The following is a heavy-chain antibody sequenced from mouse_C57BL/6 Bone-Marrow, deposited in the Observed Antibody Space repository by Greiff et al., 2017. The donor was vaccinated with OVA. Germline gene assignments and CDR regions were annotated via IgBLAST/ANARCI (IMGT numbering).Heavy chain of an antibody. CDR3: ARGNYEIAY. D-gene: IGHD1-1*01. Sequence: VQLQQSGPELVRPGASVKISCKASGYAFSSSWMNWVKQRPGKGLEWIGRIYPGDGDTNYNGKFKGKATLTADKSSSTAYLQLSRLTSEDSAVYFCARGNYEIAYWGQGTLVTVSA. J-gene: IGHJ3*01. V-gene: IGHV1-82*01. CDR1: GYAFSSSW. CDR2: IYPGDGDT.